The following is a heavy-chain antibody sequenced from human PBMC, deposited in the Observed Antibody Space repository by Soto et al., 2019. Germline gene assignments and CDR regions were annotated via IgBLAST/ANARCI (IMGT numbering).Heavy chain of an antibody. CDR1: GDSFTNYA. Sequence: QVLLVQSGAEMKQPGSSVSVSCRASGDSFTNYAFTWVRQAPGQGPEWLGGIILALGTPHYSQRCGGKPKSTANDSDTAVNMEWAAQSPDDPGFYYCCRYLNNPRGGGDY. CDR2: IILALGTP. J-gene: IGHJ4*01. V-gene: IGHV1-69*01. CDR3: CRYLNNPRGGGDY. D-gene: IGHD3-9*01.